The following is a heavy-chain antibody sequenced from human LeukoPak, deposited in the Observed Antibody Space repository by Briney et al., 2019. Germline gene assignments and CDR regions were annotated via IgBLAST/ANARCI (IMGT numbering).Heavy chain of an antibody. Sequence: TLSLTCTVSGGSISSGGYYWSWIRQPPGKGLEWLALIYWDDDKRYSPSLKSRLTITKDTSKNQVVLTMTNMDPVDTATYYCARRLAGDTNFDCWGQGTLVTVSS. CDR3: ARRLAGDTNFDC. J-gene: IGHJ4*02. D-gene: IGHD5-18*01. CDR2: IYWDDDK. V-gene: IGHV2-5*08. CDR1: GGSISSGGYY.